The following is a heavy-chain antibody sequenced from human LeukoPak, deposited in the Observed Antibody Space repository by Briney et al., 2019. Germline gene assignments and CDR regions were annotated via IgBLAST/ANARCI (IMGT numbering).Heavy chain of an antibody. D-gene: IGHD1/OR15-1a*01. CDR1: GFTFCSYA. Sequence: GGSLRLSCAASGFTFCSYAMHWVRQAPGKGLEYVSAISSNGGSTYYANSVKGRFTISRDNSENTLYLQMGSLRAEDMAVYYCASSTIGWFDPWGQGTLVTVSS. CDR3: ASSTIGWFDP. CDR2: ISSNGGST. V-gene: IGHV3-64*01. J-gene: IGHJ5*02.